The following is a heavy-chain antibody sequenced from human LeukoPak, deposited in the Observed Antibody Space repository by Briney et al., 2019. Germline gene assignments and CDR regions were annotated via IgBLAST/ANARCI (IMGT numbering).Heavy chain of an antibody. J-gene: IGHJ4*02. V-gene: IGHV3-48*04. CDR2: ISWNSGSI. CDR3: ARTAMAADDY. Sequence: GGSLRLSCAASGFTFSSYSMNWVRQAPGKGLEWVSGISWNSGSIGYADSVKGRFTISRDNAKNSLYLQMNSLRAEDTAVYYCARTAMAADDYWGQGTLVTVSS. CDR1: GFTFSSYS. D-gene: IGHD5-18*01.